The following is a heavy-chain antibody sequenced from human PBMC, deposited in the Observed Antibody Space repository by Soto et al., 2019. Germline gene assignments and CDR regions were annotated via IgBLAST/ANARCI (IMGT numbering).Heavy chain of an antibody. CDR1: GFTFGTYW. CDR2: INSEGTGT. V-gene: IGHV3-74*01. J-gene: IGHJ4*01. Sequence: GGSLRLSCAASGFTFGTYWMHWVRQAPGKGLVWVSRINSEGTGTTYADSVQGRFIISRDNARNTLYLQMESLRADDTGVYYCARMGSGGFGEFFDYWGHGALVTVSS. CDR3: ARMGSGGFGEFFDY. D-gene: IGHD3-10*01.